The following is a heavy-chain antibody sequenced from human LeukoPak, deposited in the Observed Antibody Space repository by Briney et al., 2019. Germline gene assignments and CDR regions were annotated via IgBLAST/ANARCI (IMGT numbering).Heavy chain of an antibody. CDR2: VYYSGST. CDR1: GGSISSSSYY. J-gene: IGHJ4*02. V-gene: IGHV4-39*01. CDR3: AVGERSDTGWASNVDY. D-gene: IGHD1-1*01. Sequence: SETLSLTCTVSGGSISSSSYYWGWIRQPPGKGLEWIGSVYYSGSTYYNPSLKSRVTISVDTSKNQFSLKLSSVTAADTAVYYCAVGERSDTGWASNVDYWGQGTLVTVSS.